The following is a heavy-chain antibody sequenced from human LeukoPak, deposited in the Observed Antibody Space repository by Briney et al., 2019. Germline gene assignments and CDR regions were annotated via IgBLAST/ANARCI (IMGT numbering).Heavy chain of an antibody. CDR1: GFSFNTYA. Sequence: SGGSLRLSCAASGFSFNTYAMNWVRQAPGKGLEWVSTITGSGDDTYYADSARGRFTISRDNSKNTLYLQMNTLRAEDTAVYYCAKGSVVADIYFDSWGQGTLATVSS. V-gene: IGHV3-23*01. J-gene: IGHJ4*02. CDR2: ITGSGDDT. CDR3: AKGSVVADIYFDS. D-gene: IGHD2-15*01.